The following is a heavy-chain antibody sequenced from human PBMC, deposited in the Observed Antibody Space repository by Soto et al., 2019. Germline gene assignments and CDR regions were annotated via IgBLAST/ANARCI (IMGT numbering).Heavy chain of an antibody. Sequence: QVQLVQSGAEVKKTGSSVKVSCKASGGTFSSYAISWVRQAPRQGLEWMGGIIPIFGTANYAQKFQGRVTITADKSTRTAYMALSSLRSEDTAVYYCARADSSGYYHPLGYCGQGTLVTVSS. CDR1: GGTFSSYA. V-gene: IGHV1-69*06. CDR2: IIPIFGTA. J-gene: IGHJ4*02. CDR3: ARADSSGYYHPLGY. D-gene: IGHD3-22*01.